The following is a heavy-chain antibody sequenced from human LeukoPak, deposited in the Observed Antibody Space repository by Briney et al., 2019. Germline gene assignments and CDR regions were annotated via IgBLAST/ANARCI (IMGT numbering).Heavy chain of an antibody. V-gene: IGHV1-8*01. CDR2: MNPNSGNT. D-gene: IGHD3-16*01. CDR1: GYTFTSYG. Sequence: ASVKVSCKASGYTFTSYGINWVRQATGQGLEWMGWMNPNSGNTGYAQKFQGRVTMTRNTSISTAYMELSSLRSEDTAVYYCARGGSRGGAVDYWGQGTLVTVSS. CDR3: ARGGSRGGAVDY. J-gene: IGHJ4*02.